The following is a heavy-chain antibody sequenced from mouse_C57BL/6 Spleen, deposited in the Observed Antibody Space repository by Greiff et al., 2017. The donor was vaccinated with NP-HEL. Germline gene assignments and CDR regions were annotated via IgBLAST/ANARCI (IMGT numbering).Heavy chain of an antibody. D-gene: IGHD3-2*02. CDR2: ISSGGSYT. CDR1: GFTFSSYG. V-gene: IGHV5-6*01. J-gene: IGHJ2*01. Sequence: EVQLVESGGDLVKPGGSLKLSCAASGFTFSSYGMSWVRQTPDKRLEWVATISSGGSYTYYPDSVKGRFTISRDNAKNTLYLQMSSLKSEDTAMYYCARHEGDSSGYDYFDYWGQGTTLTVSS. CDR3: ARHEGDSSGYDYFDY.